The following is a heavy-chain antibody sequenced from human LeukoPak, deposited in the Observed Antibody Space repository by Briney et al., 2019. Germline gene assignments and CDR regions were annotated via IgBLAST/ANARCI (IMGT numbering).Heavy chain of an antibody. CDR3: ARDSYFGDLSSPFDY. V-gene: IGHV1-18*01. J-gene: IGHJ4*02. Sequence: AASVKVSCKASGYTFTSYGISWVRQAPGQGLEWMGWISAYNGNTNYAQKLQRRVTMTTDTSTTTAYMELSSLRSEDTAVYYCARDSYFGDLSSPFDYWGQGTLVTVSS. D-gene: IGHD3-10*01. CDR2: ISAYNGNT. CDR1: GYTFTSYG.